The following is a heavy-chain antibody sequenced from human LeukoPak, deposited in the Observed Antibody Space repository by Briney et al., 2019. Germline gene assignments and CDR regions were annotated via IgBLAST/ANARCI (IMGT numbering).Heavy chain of an antibody. D-gene: IGHD2-8*01. CDR2: IVANMANT. Sequence: GAAVKVPCKASGYTFTMYGIRWVGQAPGQGLEGIGWIVANMANTQLEKNFQGVLPMALGTSKGIVHMELRDLISHDTAVYYCGRNGVVAENRLYVEYWGQGTLVTVSS. J-gene: IGHJ4*02. V-gene: IGHV1-18*01. CDR1: GYTFTMYG. CDR3: GRNGVVAENRLYVEY.